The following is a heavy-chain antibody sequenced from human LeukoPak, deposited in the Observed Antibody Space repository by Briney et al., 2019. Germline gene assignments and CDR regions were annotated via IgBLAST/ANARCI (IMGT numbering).Heavy chain of an antibody. CDR2: ISYDGSNK. V-gene: IGHV3-30-3*01. Sequence: QAGGSLRLSCAASGFTFSSYAMPWVRQAPGKGLEWVAVISYDGSNKYYADSVKGRFTISRDNSKNTLYLQMNSLRAEDTAVYYCARSAVPAASFSYYYYGMDVWGQGTTVTVSS. D-gene: IGHD2-2*01. CDR1: GFTFSSYA. J-gene: IGHJ6*02. CDR3: ARSAVPAASFSYYYYGMDV.